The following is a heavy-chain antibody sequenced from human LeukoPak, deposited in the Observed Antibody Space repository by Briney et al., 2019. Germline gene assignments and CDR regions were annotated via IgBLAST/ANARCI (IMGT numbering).Heavy chain of an antibody. CDR1: GFTFRSYS. CDR3: ARDLGMTHDY. V-gene: IGHV3-21*01. Sequence: PGGSLRLSCAASGFTFRSYSMNWVRQAPGKGLEWVSAIDPSSTYIYYADSVKGRFTISRDNAENSLYLQMNSLRVEDTAVYYCARDLGMTHDYWGQGTLVTVSS. CDR2: IDPSSTYI. J-gene: IGHJ4*02. D-gene: IGHD1-14*01.